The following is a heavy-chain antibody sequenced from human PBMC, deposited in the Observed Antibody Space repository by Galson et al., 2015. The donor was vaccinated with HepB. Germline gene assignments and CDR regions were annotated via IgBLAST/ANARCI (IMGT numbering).Heavy chain of an antibody. D-gene: IGHD6-19*01. V-gene: IGHV3-33*08. Sequence: SLRLSCVASGFTFGDYAIHWVRQAPGKGLEWVAVIWYDGSNKYYADSVKGRFTISRDNSKNTLYLQMNSLRAEDTAVYYCARDRSSFDYWGQGTLVTVSS. CDR3: ARDRSSFDY. CDR1: GFTFGDYA. J-gene: IGHJ4*02. CDR2: IWYDGSNK.